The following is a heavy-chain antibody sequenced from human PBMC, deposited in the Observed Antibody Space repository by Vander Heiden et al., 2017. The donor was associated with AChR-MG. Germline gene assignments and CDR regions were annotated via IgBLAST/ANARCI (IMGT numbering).Heavy chain of an antibody. Sequence: QVQLQQSGPGLVKPSQTLSLTCAISGDSVSSNSAAWTWIRQSPSRGLEWLGRTYYRSKWYNDYAVSVKSRITINPDTSKNQFSLQLNSVTPEDTAVYYCARVYCYDSSGYYSPAGAFDIWGQGTMVTVSS. V-gene: IGHV6-1*01. J-gene: IGHJ3*02. CDR1: GDSVSSNSAA. CDR2: TYYRSKWYN. CDR3: ARVYCYDSSGYYSPAGAFDI. D-gene: IGHD3-22*01.